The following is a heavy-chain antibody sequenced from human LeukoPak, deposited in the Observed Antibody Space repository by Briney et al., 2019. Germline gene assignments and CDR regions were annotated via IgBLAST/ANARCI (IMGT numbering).Heavy chain of an antibody. D-gene: IGHD6-13*01. J-gene: IGHJ4*02. CDR2: FYYSGST. Sequence: PSETLSLTCIVSGGSITSYFWSWIRQPPGKGLEWIGYFYYSGSTNYNPSLKSRATISGDTSKNQFSLNLRSVTAADTAVYYCARAGAIATVHLDLDHWGRGTQVTVSS. CDR3: ARAGAIATVHLDLDH. CDR1: GGSITSYF. V-gene: IGHV4-59*01.